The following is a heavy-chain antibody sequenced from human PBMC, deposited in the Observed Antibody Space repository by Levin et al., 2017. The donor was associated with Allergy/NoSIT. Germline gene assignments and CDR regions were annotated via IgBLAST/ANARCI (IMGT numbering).Heavy chain of an antibody. CDR2: IYLSGST. V-gene: IGHV4-30-2*01. CDR3: ARVAGYSYGYYFDY. Sequence: ASQTLSLTCAVSGGSIRSGGYSWSWIRQPPGKGLEWIGNIYLSGSTYYNPSLKSRFTISVDRSKNQFSLNLSSVTAADTAVYYCARVAGYSYGYYFDYWGQGTLVTVSS. D-gene: IGHD5-18*01. J-gene: IGHJ4*02. CDR1: GGSIRSGGYS.